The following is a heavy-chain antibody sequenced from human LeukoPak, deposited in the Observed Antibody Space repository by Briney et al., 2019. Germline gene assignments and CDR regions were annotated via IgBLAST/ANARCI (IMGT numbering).Heavy chain of an antibody. Sequence: SETLSLTCTVSGGSISSYYWSWIRQPPGKGLEWIGYIYYSGTTNYNPSLKSRVTISVDTSKNQFSLKLSSVTAADTAVYYCARGVSIAAPQYGNWGQGTLVTVSS. CDR3: ARGVSIAAPQYGN. CDR1: GGSISSYY. V-gene: IGHV4-59*01. CDR2: IYYSGTT. J-gene: IGHJ4*02. D-gene: IGHD6-13*01.